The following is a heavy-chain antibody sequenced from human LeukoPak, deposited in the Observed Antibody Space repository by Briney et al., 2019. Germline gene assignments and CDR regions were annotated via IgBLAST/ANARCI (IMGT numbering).Heavy chain of an antibody. D-gene: IGHD6-19*01. V-gene: IGHV4-39*01. CDR1: GGSISSSSYY. J-gene: IGHJ4*02. Sequence: SETLSLTCTVSGGSISSSSYYWGWIRQPPGKGLEWIGSIYYSGSTYYNPSLKSRVTISVDTSKNQFSLKLSSVTAADTAVYYCARLRLVYEGGIILYYFDYWGQGTLVTVSS. CDR3: ARLRLVYEGGIILYYFDY. CDR2: IYYSGST.